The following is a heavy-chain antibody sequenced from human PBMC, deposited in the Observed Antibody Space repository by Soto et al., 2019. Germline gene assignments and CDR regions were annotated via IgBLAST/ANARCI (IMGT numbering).Heavy chain of an antibody. J-gene: IGHJ6*02. CDR2: INAGNGNT. CDR1: GYTFTSYA. Sequence: QVQLVQSGAEVKKPGASVKVSCKASGYTFTSYAMHWVRQAPGQRLEWMGWINAGNGNTKYSQKFQGRVTITRDTSASTAYMELSSLRSEDTAVYYCARQAGYYYGMDVWGQGTTVTVSS. D-gene: IGHD6-19*01. V-gene: IGHV1-3*01. CDR3: ARQAGYYYGMDV.